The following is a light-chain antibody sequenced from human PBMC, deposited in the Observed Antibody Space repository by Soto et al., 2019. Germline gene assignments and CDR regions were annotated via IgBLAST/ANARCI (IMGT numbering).Light chain of an antibody. CDR2: DAS. V-gene: IGKV1-33*01. CDR3: QQYDNLPPVYT. J-gene: IGKJ2*01. Sequence: DIPMTPSPSSLSASVGDRVTLTCPASQDISNYLNWYQQKPGKAPKLLIYDASNLETGVQSRFSGSGTGTDFTFTISSLQPEDIATYYCQQYDNLPPVYTFGQGTKLEIK. CDR1: QDISNY.